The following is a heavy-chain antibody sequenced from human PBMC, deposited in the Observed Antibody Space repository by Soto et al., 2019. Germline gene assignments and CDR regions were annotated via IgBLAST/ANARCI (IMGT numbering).Heavy chain of an antibody. CDR1: GGSISNYF. CDR3: ARGITIFGVEMTPGGMDV. Sequence: SATPALTCTVSGGSISNYFCNWIRQPAGKGLEWIGRINNSGSTNYNPSLKSRVTISVDTSKNQFSLKLSSVTAADTAVYYCARGITIFGVEMTPGGMDVWGQGTTVTVSS. D-gene: IGHD3-3*01. CDR2: INNSGST. V-gene: IGHV4-4*07. J-gene: IGHJ6*02.